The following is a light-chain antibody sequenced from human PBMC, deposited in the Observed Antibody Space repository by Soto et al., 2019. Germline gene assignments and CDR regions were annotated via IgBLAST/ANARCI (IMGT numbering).Light chain of an antibody. Sequence: DIPMTQSPSTLSASVGDRVTITCRASQSIPGRLAWYQQKPGKAPNLLIYDASSLESGVPSRFSGSVSGTEFTLTISSLQPDDFATYYCQHYNSYPLTFGQGTKVEI. CDR1: QSIPGR. V-gene: IGKV1-5*01. CDR3: QHYNSYPLT. CDR2: DAS. J-gene: IGKJ1*01.